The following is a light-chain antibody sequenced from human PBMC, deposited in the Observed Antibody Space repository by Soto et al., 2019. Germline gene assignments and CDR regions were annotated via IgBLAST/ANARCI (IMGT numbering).Light chain of an antibody. J-gene: IGKJ4*01. CDR1: QTVSSY. V-gene: IGKV1-39*01. CDR3: QQSYSNPLT. CDR2: AAS. Sequence: DIQVTQSPSSLCASVGDRVTITCRASQTVSSYLNWYQQKPGKAPKLLIYAASTLQSGVPSRFSGSGSGTDFTLTISSLQPEDFATYYCQQSYSNPLTFGGGTNVEMK.